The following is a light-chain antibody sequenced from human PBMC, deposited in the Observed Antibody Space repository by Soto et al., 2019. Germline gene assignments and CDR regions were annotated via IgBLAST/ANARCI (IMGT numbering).Light chain of an antibody. Sequence: DIQMTQSPSSLSASVGDRVTITCRASQGIRNDLGWYQQKPGKAPKLLMHDASSLDSGVPSRFSGSGSGTDFTLTISSLQPEDFATYYCQQSYRTPRTFGQGTKVDIK. V-gene: IGKV1-39*01. J-gene: IGKJ1*01. CDR2: DAS. CDR1: QGIRND. CDR3: QQSYRTPRT.